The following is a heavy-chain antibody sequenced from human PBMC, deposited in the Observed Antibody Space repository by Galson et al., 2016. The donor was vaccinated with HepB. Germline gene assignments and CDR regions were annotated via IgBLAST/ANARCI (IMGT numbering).Heavy chain of an antibody. V-gene: IGHV3-48*03. CDR3: TRDRAQDWSGSFTGVYFDS. D-gene: IGHD3-3*01. CDR1: GFTFSSYE. J-gene: IGHJ4*02. Sequence: SLRLSCAASGFTFSSYEMNWVRQAPGKGLEWISYISRDATTIYYADSVRGRFTVSRDNARNSLYLQMNSLRAEDTAIYYCTRDRAQDWSGSFTGVYFDSWGQGTLVTVSS. CDR2: ISRDATTI.